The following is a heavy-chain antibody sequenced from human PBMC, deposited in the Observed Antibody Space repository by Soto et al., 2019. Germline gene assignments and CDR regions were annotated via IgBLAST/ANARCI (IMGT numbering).Heavy chain of an antibody. V-gene: IGHV4-59*01. CDR1: GGSISSYY. J-gene: IGHJ4*02. D-gene: IGHD3-22*01. CDR3: ARWGSSGYSADY. Sequence: PSETLSLTCTVSGGSISSYYWSWIRRPPGKGLEWIGYIYYTGTTNYNPSLKSRVTISVDTSKNQFSLKLSSVTAADTAVYYCARWGSSGYSADYWGQGTLVTVSS. CDR2: IYYTGTT.